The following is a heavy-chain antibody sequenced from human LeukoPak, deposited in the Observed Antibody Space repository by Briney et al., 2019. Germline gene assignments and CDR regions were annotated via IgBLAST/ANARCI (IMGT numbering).Heavy chain of an antibody. CDR2: ISESGGST. Sequence: GGSLRLSCAASGFSFSTQRMHWVRQAPGKGLEWVSGISESGGSTYYADSVKGRFTSSRDNSKNTLYLQMNNLRAEDTAAYYCAKGSFWGQGTLVTVSS. CDR3: AKGSF. CDR1: GFSFSTQR. V-gene: IGHV3-23*01. J-gene: IGHJ4*02. D-gene: IGHD3-10*01.